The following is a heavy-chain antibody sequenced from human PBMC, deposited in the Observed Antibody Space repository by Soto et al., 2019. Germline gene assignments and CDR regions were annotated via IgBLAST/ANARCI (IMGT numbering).Heavy chain of an antibody. V-gene: IGHV3-73*01. CDR1: GFTFSGSA. CDR2: IRSKANSYAT. D-gene: IGHD3-10*01. Sequence: PGGSLRLSCAASGFTFSGSAMHWVRQASGKGLEWVGRIRSKANSYATAYAASVKGRFTISRDDSKNTAYLQMNSLKTEDTAVYYCTRPYFYGSGIDDYYYMDVWGKGTTVTVSS. J-gene: IGHJ6*03. CDR3: TRPYFYGSGIDDYYYMDV.